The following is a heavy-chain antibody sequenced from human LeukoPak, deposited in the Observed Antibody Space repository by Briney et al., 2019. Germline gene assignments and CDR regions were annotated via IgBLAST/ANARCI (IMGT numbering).Heavy chain of an antibody. D-gene: IGHD2-2*01. V-gene: IGHV1-2*02. CDR3: AGRRYCSSTSCYRDYYYMDV. J-gene: IGHJ6*03. CDR1: GYTFTGYY. Sequence: GASVKVSCKASGYTFTGYYMHWVRQAPGQGLEWMGWINPNSGGTNYAQKFQGRVTMTRDTSISTAYMELSRLRSDDTDVYYCAGRRYCSSTSCYRDYYYMDVWGKGTTVTVSS. CDR2: INPNSGGT.